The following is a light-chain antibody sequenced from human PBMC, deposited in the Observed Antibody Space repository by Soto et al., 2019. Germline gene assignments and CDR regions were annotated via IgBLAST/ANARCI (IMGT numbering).Light chain of an antibody. CDR2: EVT. CDR1: SSDVGGYDH. Sequence: QSALTQPPSASGSPGQSVTIPCTGTSSDVGGYDHVSWYQQHPGKAPKLIIYEVTKRPAGVPDRFSGSKSGNTASLTVSGLQAEDEADYFCSSDAGNYNYVFGTGTQLTV. V-gene: IGLV2-8*01. J-gene: IGLJ1*01. CDR3: SSDAGNYNYV.